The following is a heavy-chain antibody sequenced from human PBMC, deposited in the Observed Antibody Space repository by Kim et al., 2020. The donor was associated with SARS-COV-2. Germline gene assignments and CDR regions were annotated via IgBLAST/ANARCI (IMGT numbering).Heavy chain of an antibody. V-gene: IGHV7-4-1*02. J-gene: IGHJ2*01. CDR1: GYTFTSYA. CDR3: ARSKDYDFWSDYWYFDL. D-gene: IGHD3-3*01. Sequence: ASVKVSCKASGYTFTSYAMNWVRQAPGQGLEWMGWINTNTGNPTYAQGFTGRFVFSLDTSVSTAYLQISSLKAEDTAVYYCARSKDYDFWSDYWYFDLWGRGTLVTVSS. CDR2: INTNTGNP.